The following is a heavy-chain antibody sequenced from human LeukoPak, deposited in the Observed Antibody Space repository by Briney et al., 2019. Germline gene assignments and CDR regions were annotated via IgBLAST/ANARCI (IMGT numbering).Heavy chain of an antibody. Sequence: KPSETLSLACTVSGGSINSYYWSWIRQPAGKGLELIGRIFSSGTTNYNPSLKSRVTISVDPSKNQFSLKVSSVTAADTAVYYCARTRIQVDYGMDVWGQGTTVTVSS. CDR2: IFSSGTT. CDR3: ARTRIQVDYGMDV. V-gene: IGHV4-4*07. D-gene: IGHD5-18*01. J-gene: IGHJ6*02. CDR1: GGSINSYY.